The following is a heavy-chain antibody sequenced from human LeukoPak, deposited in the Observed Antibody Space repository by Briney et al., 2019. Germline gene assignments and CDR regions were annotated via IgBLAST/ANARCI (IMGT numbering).Heavy chain of an antibody. Sequence: SETLSLTCAVSGASISSYSWTWIRQSPGKGLEWIGYFASDEKTNYNPSLKSRLTLSIDTSKSQFSLKLTSVTAADTGVYYCARHYVSGTYPLDFWGQGTSVTVSS. V-gene: IGHV4-59*08. J-gene: IGHJ4*02. D-gene: IGHD3-10*01. CDR3: ARHYVSGTYPLDF. CDR2: FASDEKT. CDR1: GASISSYS.